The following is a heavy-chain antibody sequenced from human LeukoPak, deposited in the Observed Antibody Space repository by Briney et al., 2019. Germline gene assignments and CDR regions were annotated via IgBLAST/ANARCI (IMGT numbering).Heavy chain of an antibody. V-gene: IGHV1-18*01. J-gene: IGHJ6*03. Sequence: ASVKVSCKASGYTFTSYGISWVRQAPGQGLEWMGWISAYNGNTNYAQKLQGRVTITRDMSTSTAYMELSSLRSEDTAVYYCAAPADYRYYYYYMDVWGKGTTVTVSS. CDR1: GYTFTSYG. CDR2: ISAYNGNT. CDR3: AAPADYRYYYYYMDV. D-gene: IGHD3-16*02.